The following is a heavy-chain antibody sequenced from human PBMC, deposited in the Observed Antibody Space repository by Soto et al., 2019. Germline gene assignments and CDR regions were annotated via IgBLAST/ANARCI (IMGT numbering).Heavy chain of an antibody. CDR1: GYTFTSYA. CDR3: AKDHDYYDSSGYYHWFDP. CDR2: INAGNGNT. D-gene: IGHD3-22*01. J-gene: IGHJ5*02. V-gene: IGHV1-3*01. Sequence: ASVKVSCKASGYTFTSYAMHWVRQAPGQRLEWMGWINAGNGNTKYSQKFQGRVTITRDTSASTAYMELSSLRSEDTAVYYCAKDHDYYDSSGYYHWFDPWGQGTLVTVS.